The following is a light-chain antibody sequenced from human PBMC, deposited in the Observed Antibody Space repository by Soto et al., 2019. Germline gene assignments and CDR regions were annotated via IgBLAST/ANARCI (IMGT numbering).Light chain of an antibody. CDR2: AAS. V-gene: IGKV1-39*01. J-gene: IGKJ4*01. CDR3: QQRYRTPPS. Sequence: DIQMTQSPSSLSASVGDRVTITCRASQSISSYLNWYQQKPGKAPKLLIYAASSLQSGVPSRFSGSGSGTDFTLTISSLQPEDFATYYCQQRYRTPPSFGGGTKVEIK. CDR1: QSISSY.